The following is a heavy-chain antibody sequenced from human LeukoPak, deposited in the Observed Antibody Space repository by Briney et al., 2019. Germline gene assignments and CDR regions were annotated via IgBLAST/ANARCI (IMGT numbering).Heavy chain of an antibody. V-gene: IGHV3-11*01. J-gene: IGHJ4*02. Sequence: GGSLRLSCAASGFTFSDYYMSWIRQAPGKGLEWVSYISSSGSTIYYADSVKGRFTISRDNAKNSLYLQMNSLRAEDTAAYYCAREGYSSISALDYWGQGTLVTVSS. D-gene: IGHD6-13*01. CDR3: AREGYSSISALDY. CDR2: ISSSGSTI. CDR1: GFTFSDYY.